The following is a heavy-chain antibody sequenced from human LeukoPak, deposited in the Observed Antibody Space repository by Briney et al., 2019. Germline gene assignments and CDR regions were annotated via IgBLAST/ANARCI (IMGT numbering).Heavy chain of an antibody. Sequence: PGGSLRLSCAASGFTFSSYEMNWVRQAPGKGLEWVSYISSSGSTIYYADSVKGRFTISRDNAKNSLYMQMNSLRAEDTAVYYCAREYYDFWSGYYRQDTCFDYWGQGTLVTVSS. CDR1: GFTFSSYE. J-gene: IGHJ4*02. CDR2: ISSSGSTI. CDR3: AREYYDFWSGYYRQDTCFDY. D-gene: IGHD3-3*01. V-gene: IGHV3-48*03.